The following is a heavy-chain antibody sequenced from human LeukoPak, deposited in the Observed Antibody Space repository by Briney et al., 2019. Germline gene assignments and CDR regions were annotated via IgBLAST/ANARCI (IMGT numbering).Heavy chain of an antibody. Sequence: PSETLSLTCAVSGGSISSGGYSWSWIRQPPGKGLEWIGYIYHSGSTYYNPSLKSRVTISVDRSKNQFSLKLSSVTAADTAVYYCARGYDYGATFVYYYYGMDVWGQGTTVTVSS. V-gene: IGHV4-30-2*01. CDR2: IYHSGST. CDR3: ARGYDYGATFVYYYYGMDV. CDR1: GGSISSGGYS. D-gene: IGHD4-17*01. J-gene: IGHJ6*02.